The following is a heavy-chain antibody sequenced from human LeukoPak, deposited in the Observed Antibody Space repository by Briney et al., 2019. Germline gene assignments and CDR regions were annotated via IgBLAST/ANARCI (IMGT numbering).Heavy chain of an antibody. CDR3: ARIRSGSYSMDY. CDR2: IDWDDDK. Sequence: SGPTLVNPTQTLTLTCTFPGFSLSTSSMCVGWIRQPPGKALEWLARIDWDDDKYYSSSLKTRLTISKDTSKDQVVLTMTNMDPVDTATYFCARIRSGSYSMDYWGQGTLVIVSS. CDR1: GFSLSTSSMC. J-gene: IGHJ4*02. V-gene: IGHV2-70*11. D-gene: IGHD1-26*01.